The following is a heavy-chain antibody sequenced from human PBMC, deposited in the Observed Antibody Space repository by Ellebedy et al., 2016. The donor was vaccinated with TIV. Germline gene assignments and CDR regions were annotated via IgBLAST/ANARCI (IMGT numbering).Heavy chain of an antibody. Sequence: GESLKIPCAASGFPFSNYWMKWVRQAPGKGLEWVANIKQDGSEKYYVDSVKGRFTISRDNAKNSLFLQMNSLRVEDTAVYFCARGVYGRPFDCWGQGTLVTVSS. J-gene: IGHJ4*02. CDR3: ARGVYGRPFDC. D-gene: IGHD5/OR15-5a*01. V-gene: IGHV3-7*03. CDR2: IKQDGSEK. CDR1: GFPFSNYW.